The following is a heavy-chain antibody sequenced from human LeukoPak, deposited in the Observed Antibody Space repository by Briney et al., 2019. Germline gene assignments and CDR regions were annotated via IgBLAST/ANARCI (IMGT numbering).Heavy chain of an antibody. D-gene: IGHD4-17*01. Sequence: GGSLRLSCEASGFTFSRYGMHWVRQAPGKGLEWVAVISYDGSNKYYADSVKGRFTISRDNSKNTLYLQMNSLRGEDTAVYYCAKLGTTSVTTGYWGQGTLVTVSS. CDR1: GFTFSRYG. V-gene: IGHV3-30*18. CDR2: ISYDGSNK. CDR3: AKLGTTSVTTGY. J-gene: IGHJ4*02.